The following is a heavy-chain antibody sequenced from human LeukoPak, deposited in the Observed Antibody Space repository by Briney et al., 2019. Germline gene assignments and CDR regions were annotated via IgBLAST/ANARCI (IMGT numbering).Heavy chain of an antibody. D-gene: IGHD6-6*01. CDR3: AKDQKWIAPGTLAARPTYYFDY. CDR2: ISYDGSNK. Sequence: GRSLRLSCAASGFTFSSYGMHWVRQAPGKGLEWVAVISYDGSNKYYADSVKGRFTISRDNSKNTLYLQMNSLRAEDTAVYYCAKDQKWIAPGTLAARPTYYFDYWGQGTLVTVSS. CDR1: GFTFSSYG. V-gene: IGHV3-30*18. J-gene: IGHJ4*02.